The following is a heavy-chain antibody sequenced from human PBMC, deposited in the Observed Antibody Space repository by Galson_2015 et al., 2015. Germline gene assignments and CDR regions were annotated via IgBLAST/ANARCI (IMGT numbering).Heavy chain of an antibody. D-gene: IGHD2-15*01. J-gene: IGHJ3*02. V-gene: IGHV1-18*01. CDR1: GYTFTSYG. CDR3: ARDADIVVVVAFDI. Sequence: VKKPGASVQVSCKASGYTFTSYGTSWVRQAPGQGLEWMGWISAYNGNTNYAQKLQGRVTMTTDTSTSTAYMELRSLRSDDTAVYYCARDADIVVVVAFDIWGQGTMVTVSS. CDR2: ISAYNGNT.